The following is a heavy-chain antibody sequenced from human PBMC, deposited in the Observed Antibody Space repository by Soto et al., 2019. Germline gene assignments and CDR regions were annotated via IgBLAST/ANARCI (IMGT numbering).Heavy chain of an antibody. Sequence: QFQLVQSGAEVRKPGSSVKVSCTASGGTFSRYTFSWVRQAPGQGLEWMGRVIPLLNTANYAQKFQGRVTITADKSTSTAYMELTSLTSEATAVYYCVRDENSSGWLDYYYYGMDVWGQGTTVTVSS. CDR2: VIPLLNTA. D-gene: IGHD6-19*01. CDR3: VRDENSSGWLDYYYYGMDV. J-gene: IGHJ6*02. V-gene: IGHV1-69*08. CDR1: GGTFSRYT.